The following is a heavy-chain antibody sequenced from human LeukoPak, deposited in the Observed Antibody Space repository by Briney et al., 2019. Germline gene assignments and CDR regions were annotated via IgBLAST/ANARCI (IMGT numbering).Heavy chain of an antibody. CDR3: ARDPPRSTSCYTRACYYYYGMDV. J-gene: IGHJ6*02. CDR2: INPNSGGT. V-gene: IGHV1-2*02. Sequence: ASVKVSCKASGYTFTGYYMHWVRQAPGQGLEWMGWINPNSGGTNYAQKLQGRVTMTTDTSTSTAYMELRSLRSDDTAVYYCARDPPRSTSCYTRACYYYYGMDVWGQGTTVTVSS. CDR1: GYTFTGYY. D-gene: IGHD2-2*02.